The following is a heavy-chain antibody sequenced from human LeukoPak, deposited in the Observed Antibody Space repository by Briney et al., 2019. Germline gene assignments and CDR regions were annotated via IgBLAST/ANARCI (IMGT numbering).Heavy chain of an antibody. Sequence: SVKVSCKASGGTFSSYAISWVRQAPGQELEWMGGIIPIFGTANYAQKFQGRVTITADKSTSTAYMELSSLRSEDTAVYYCARAASAPTKVGSSDYWGQGTLVTVSS. CDR2: IIPIFGTA. CDR1: GGTFSSYA. V-gene: IGHV1-69*06. D-gene: IGHD1-26*01. J-gene: IGHJ4*02. CDR3: ARAASAPTKVGSSDY.